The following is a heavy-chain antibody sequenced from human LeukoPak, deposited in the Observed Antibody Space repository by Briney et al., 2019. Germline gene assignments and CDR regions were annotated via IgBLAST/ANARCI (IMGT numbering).Heavy chain of an antibody. Sequence: GGSLRLSCTVSGFTFSNAWMGWVRQAPGKGLEWVGRIKKKTDGGTTDYAAPVKGRFTISRDDSGNTLYLQMNSLKTEDTAVYYCTTEYYYDSSGLFDYWGQGTLLTVSS. V-gene: IGHV3-15*01. CDR1: GFTFSNAW. CDR3: TTEYYYDSSGLFDY. J-gene: IGHJ4*02. CDR2: IKKKTDGGTT. D-gene: IGHD3-22*01.